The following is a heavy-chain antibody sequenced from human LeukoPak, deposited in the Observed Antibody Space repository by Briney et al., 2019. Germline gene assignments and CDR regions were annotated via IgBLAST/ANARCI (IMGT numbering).Heavy chain of an antibody. J-gene: IGHJ4*02. CDR2: ISNNGGYT. V-gene: IGHV3-23*01. D-gene: IGHD2-15*01. Sequence: GGSLRLSCAASGFTFSDYYMSWIRQAPGKGLEWVSAISNNGGYTYYADSVQGRFTISRDNSKSTLCLQMNSLRAEDTAVYYCAKQLGYCSDGSCYFPYWGQGTLVTVSS. CDR1: GFTFSDYY. CDR3: AKQLGYCSDGSCYFPY.